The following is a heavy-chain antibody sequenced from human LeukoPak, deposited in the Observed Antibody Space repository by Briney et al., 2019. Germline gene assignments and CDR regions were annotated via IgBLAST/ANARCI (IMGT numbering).Heavy chain of an antibody. V-gene: IGHV3-48*03. CDR1: GFTFSSYE. J-gene: IGHJ4*02. CDR3: VRGVRQWLLTYYFDY. CDR2: ISSSGSTI. D-gene: IGHD6-19*01. Sequence: AGGSLRLSCAASGFTFSSYEMNWVRQAPGKGLEWVSYISSSGSTIYYADSVKGRFTISRDNAKNSLYLQMNSLRAEDTAVYYCVRGVRQWLLTYYFDYWGQGTLVTVSS.